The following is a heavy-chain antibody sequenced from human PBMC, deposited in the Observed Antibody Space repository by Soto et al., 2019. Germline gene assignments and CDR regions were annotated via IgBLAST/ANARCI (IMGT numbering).Heavy chain of an antibody. Sequence: SETQSLTCTVSGGSISSGDYYWGWIRQPPGKGLEWIGYIYYSGSTYYNPSLKSRVTISVDTSKNQFSLKLSSVTAADTAVYYCARQRSWYSYFDYWGQGTLVTVSS. CDR1: GGSISSGDYY. V-gene: IGHV4-30-4*01. CDR2: IYYSGST. J-gene: IGHJ4*02. D-gene: IGHD6-13*01. CDR3: ARQRSWYSYFDY.